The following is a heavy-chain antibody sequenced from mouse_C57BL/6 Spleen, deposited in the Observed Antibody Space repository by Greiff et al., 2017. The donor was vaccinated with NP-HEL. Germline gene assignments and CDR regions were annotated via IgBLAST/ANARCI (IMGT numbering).Heavy chain of an antibody. Sequence: QVQLKESGPELVKPGASVKISCKASGYAFSSSWMNWVKQRPGKGLEWIGRIYPGDGDTNYNGKFKGKATLTADKSSSTAYMQLSSLTSEDSAVYFCANDYGSSLDYWGQGTTLTVSS. CDR2: IYPGDGDT. D-gene: IGHD1-1*01. CDR1: GYAFSSSW. CDR3: ANDYGSSLDY. J-gene: IGHJ2*01. V-gene: IGHV1-82*01.